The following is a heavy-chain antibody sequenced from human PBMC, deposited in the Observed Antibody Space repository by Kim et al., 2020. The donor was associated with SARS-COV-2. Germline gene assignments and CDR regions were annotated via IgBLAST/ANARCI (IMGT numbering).Heavy chain of an antibody. Sequence: GRTNYNPSLEGRVTISVDTSQIRFALRLSSVTAADTAVYYCARGGGYSYDHWGQGTLVTVSS. V-gene: IGHV4-61*02. J-gene: IGHJ4*02. D-gene: IGHD5-18*01. CDR3: ARGGGYSYDH. CDR2: GRT.